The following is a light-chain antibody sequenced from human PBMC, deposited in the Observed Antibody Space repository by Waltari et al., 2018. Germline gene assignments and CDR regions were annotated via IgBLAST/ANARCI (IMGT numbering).Light chain of an antibody. V-gene: IGLV4-69*01. J-gene: IGLJ3*02. Sequence: QLTLTQSPSASASLGASVRLTCTLSSGHRTYAITWHQLQPKKGPRFLMKVNSDGSHTKGEGGPHRFSGSSSGAERHLAISNLQSEDEADYYCQTWGTGFLWVFGGGTKLTVL. CDR1: SGHRTYA. CDR2: VNSDGSH. CDR3: QTWGTGFLWV.